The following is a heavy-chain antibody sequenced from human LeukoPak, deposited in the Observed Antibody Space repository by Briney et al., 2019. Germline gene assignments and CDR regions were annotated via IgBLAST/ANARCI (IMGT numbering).Heavy chain of an antibody. CDR3: ARGWDYDFWSGNNWFDP. D-gene: IGHD3-3*01. J-gene: IGHJ5*02. Sequence: SVKVSCKASGGTFSSYTISWVRQAPGQGLEWMGRIIPILGIANYAQKFQGRVTITADKSTSTAYMELSSLRSEDTAVYYCARGWDYDFWSGNNWFDPWGQGTLVTVSS. CDR2: IIPILGIA. V-gene: IGHV1-69*02. CDR1: GGTFSSYT.